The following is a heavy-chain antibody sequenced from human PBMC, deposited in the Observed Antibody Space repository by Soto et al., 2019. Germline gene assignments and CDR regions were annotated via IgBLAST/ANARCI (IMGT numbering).Heavy chain of an antibody. CDR1: GGSISSDHW. V-gene: IGHV4-4*02. Sequence: SETLSLTCAVSGGSISSDHWWSWVRQPPGKGLEWIGQIYHSGSTTYSPSLKSRVTMSVDKSKNQFSLNLASVTAADTAVYYCARKLAIESKYYFDYWGRGTLVTVSS. CDR2: IYHSGST. D-gene: IGHD2-2*03. CDR3: ARKLAIESKYYFDY. J-gene: IGHJ4*02.